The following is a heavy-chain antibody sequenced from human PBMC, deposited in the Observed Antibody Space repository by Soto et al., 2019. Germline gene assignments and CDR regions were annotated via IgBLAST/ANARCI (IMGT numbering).Heavy chain of an antibody. V-gene: IGHV1-46*03. Sequence: ASVKVSCKASGYTFTSYYMHWVRQAPGQGLEWMGIINPSGGSTSYAQKFQGRVTMTRDTSTSTVYMELSSLRSKDTAVYYCARTSVAYGMDVWGQGTTVTVSS. J-gene: IGHJ6*02. CDR3: ARTSVAYGMDV. CDR2: INPSGGST. CDR1: GYTFTSYY. D-gene: IGHD2-15*01.